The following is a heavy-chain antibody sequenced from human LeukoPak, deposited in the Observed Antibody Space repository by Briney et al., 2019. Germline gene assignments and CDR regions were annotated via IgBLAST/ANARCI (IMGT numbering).Heavy chain of an antibody. CDR3: ARDRLGSGWYFDY. J-gene: IGHJ4*02. D-gene: IGHD6-19*01. CDR1: GFTFSSYG. Sequence: GGSLRLSCAASGFTFSSYGMHWVRQAPGKGLEWVAVIWYDGSNKYYADSVKGRFTISRDNSKNTLYLQMNGLRAEDTAVYYCARDRLGSGWYFDYWGQGTLVTVSS. CDR2: IWYDGSNK. V-gene: IGHV3-33*01.